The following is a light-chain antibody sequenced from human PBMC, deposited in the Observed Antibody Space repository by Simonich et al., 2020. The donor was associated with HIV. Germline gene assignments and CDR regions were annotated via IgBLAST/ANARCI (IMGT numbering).Light chain of an antibody. V-gene: IGKV1-39*01. Sequence: IQLTQSPSFLSASVVDRVTITCRAIQGISCYLAWYQQKPGKAPKLLIYSASTLQSGVPSRFSGSGSGTDFTLTISSLQPEDFATYYCQQSYSTPYTFGQGTKLEIK. CDR3: QQSYSTPYT. CDR1: QGISCY. CDR2: SAS. J-gene: IGKJ2*01.